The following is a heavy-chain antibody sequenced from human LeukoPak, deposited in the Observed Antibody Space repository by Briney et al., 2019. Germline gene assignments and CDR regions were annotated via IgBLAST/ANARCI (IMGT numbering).Heavy chain of an antibody. CDR3: VRKGEKYGDYDY. CDR1: GYTFTGYY. V-gene: IGHV1-2*02. D-gene: IGHD4-17*01. J-gene: IGHJ4*02. CDR2: ILPSSGGP. Sequence: GASVKVSCKASGYTFTGYYMHWVRQAPGQGLEWMGWILPSSGGPYYAQKFQGRITMSRDTSISTAYMELSSLTSDDTAVYYCVRKGEKYGDYDYWGQGALVTVSS.